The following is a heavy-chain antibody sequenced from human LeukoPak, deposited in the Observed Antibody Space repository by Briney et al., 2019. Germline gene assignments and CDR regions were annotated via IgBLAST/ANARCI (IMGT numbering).Heavy chain of an antibody. V-gene: IGHV3-9*01. D-gene: IGHD3-9*01. CDR2: ISWNSGNI. J-gene: IGHJ4*02. CDR3: AKGPTLTGYLDY. Sequence: GRSLRLSCAASGFTFDDYAMHWVRQAPGKGLEWVSGISWNSGNIGYADSVKGRFTISRDNAKNSLYLQMNSLRAEDTVLYYCAKGPTLTGYLDYLGQGTLVTVSS. CDR1: GFTFDDYA.